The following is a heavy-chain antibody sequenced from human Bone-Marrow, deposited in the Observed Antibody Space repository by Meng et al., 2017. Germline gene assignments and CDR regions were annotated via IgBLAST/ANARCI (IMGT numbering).Heavy chain of an antibody. CDR2: IYHSGST. D-gene: IGHD3-22*01. Sequence: QGRLQESGPGRVKPSGTLSLTCAVSGGSISSSNWWSWVRQPPGKGLEWIGEIYHSGSTNYNPSLKSRVTISVDKSKNQFSLKLSSVTAADTAVYYCARDSRTYYYDSSGYTFDYWGQGTLVTVSS. V-gene: IGHV4-4*02. CDR3: ARDSRTYYYDSSGYTFDY. CDR1: GGSISSSNW. J-gene: IGHJ4*02.